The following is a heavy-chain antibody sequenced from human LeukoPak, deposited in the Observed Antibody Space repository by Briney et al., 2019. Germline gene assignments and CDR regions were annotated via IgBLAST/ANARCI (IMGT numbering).Heavy chain of an antibody. D-gene: IGHD3-16*01. CDR3: SKNYDYVWEPLGV. V-gene: IGHV3-23*01. J-gene: IGHJ4*02. Sequence: PGGSLRLSSSASGFTFSSYAMSWVRQAPGKGLEGVSALSGSGGSTYYAGPVKGRFTTSRDNSKNTLYLQMNSLRAEDTAVYYCSKNYDYVWEPLGVWGQGTLVTVSS. CDR2: LSGSGGST. CDR1: GFTFSSYA.